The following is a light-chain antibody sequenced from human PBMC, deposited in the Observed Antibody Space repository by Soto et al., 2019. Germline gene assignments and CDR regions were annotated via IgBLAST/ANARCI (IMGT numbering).Light chain of an antibody. CDR2: ENN. CDR3: AGWDGSLKGLV. CDR1: ASNIGRDP. Sequence: QSVLTQPPSASGAPGQRVTISCSGSASNIGRDPVNWYQQVPGTAPTLLIYENNHRPSGVPARFSGSKSGTSASLVISGRQSDEEAEYFCAGWDGSLKGLVFGTGTKLTVL. J-gene: IGLJ2*01. V-gene: IGLV1-44*01.